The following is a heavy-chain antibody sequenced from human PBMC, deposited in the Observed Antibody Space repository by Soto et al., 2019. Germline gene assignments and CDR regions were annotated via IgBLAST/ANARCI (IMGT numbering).Heavy chain of an antibody. Sequence: SETLSLTCAVSGDSISSGGYAWSWVRQPPGKGLEWIGYIYAGGSTYCTPSLKSRVTMSVDRSKNLFSLELSSVTAADTAVYFCAGEATENWFDPWGQGTLVTVSS. V-gene: IGHV4-30-2*01. CDR2: IYAGGST. CDR1: GDSISSGGYA. J-gene: IGHJ5*02. CDR3: AGEATENWFDP.